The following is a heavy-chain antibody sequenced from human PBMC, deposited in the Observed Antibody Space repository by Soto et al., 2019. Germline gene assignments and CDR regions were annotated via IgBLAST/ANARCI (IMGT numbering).Heavy chain of an antibody. V-gene: IGHV5-51*01. Sequence: LAESLNFSCNGSGYSFTSDWIWWVRQMPWKGLEWMGIIYPGDSDTRYSPSFQGQVTISADKSISTAYLQWSSLKASDTAMYYCARGCTNGVCPYGMDVWGQGTTVTVSS. CDR2: IYPGDSDT. CDR3: ARGCTNGVCPYGMDV. CDR1: GYSFTSDW. D-gene: IGHD2-8*01. J-gene: IGHJ6*02.